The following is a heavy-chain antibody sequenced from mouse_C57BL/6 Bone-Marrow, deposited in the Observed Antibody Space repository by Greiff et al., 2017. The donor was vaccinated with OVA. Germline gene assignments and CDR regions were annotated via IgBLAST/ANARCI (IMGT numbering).Heavy chain of an antibody. V-gene: IGHV1-4*01. J-gene: IGHJ2*01. Sequence: QVQLQQSGAELARPGASVKMSCKASGYTFTSYTMHWVKQRPGQGLEWIGYINPSSGYTKYNQKFKDKATLTADKSSSTAYMQLSSLKSEDSAVYYCARSRDSHYFDYWGQGTTLTVSS. CDR1: GYTFTSYT. CDR2: INPSSGYT. CDR3: ARSRDSHYFDY.